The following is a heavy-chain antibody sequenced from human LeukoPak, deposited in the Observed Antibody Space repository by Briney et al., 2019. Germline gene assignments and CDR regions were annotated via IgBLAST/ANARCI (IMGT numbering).Heavy chain of an antibody. V-gene: IGHV3-23*01. J-gene: IGHJ3*02. CDR1: GFSFSSYV. CDR3: ARGPGSSTSRHTFDI. CDR2: ISGSGGST. Sequence: GGSLRLSCAASGFSFSSYVMSWVRQAPGKGLEWVSAISGSGGSTYFADSVKGRFTISRDNSKNTLYLQMNSLSAEDTAIYYCARGPGSSTSRHTFDIWGQGTMVTVSS. D-gene: IGHD2-2*01.